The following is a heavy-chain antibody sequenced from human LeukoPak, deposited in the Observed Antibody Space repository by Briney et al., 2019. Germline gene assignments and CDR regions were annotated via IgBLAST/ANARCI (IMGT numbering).Heavy chain of an antibody. J-gene: IGHJ6*02. Sequence: GGSLRLSCAASGFTVSSNCMSWVRQAPGKGLEWDSILYGGGNTHYADSVEGRFTISRDDSKNTLYLQMNSLRAEDTAVYYCAGRERGYYYGMNVWGQGTTVTVSS. CDR3: AGRERGYYYGMNV. V-gene: IGHV3-53*01. CDR1: GFTVSSNC. CDR2: LYGGGNT.